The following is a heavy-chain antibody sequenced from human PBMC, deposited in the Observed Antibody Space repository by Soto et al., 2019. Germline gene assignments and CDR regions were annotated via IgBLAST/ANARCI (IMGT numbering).Heavy chain of an antibody. J-gene: IGHJ3*02. CDR3: ARGNYYGSGGPCDAFDI. CDR2: IYYSGST. Sequence: QVQLQESGPGLVKPSQTLSLTCTVSGGSISSGGYYWSWIRQHPGKGLEWIGYIYYSGSTYYNPSLKSRVTISVDTSKNQFSLKLSSVTAADTAVYYCARGNYYGSGGPCDAFDIWGQGTMVTVSS. CDR1: GGSISSGGYY. D-gene: IGHD3-10*01. V-gene: IGHV4-31*03.